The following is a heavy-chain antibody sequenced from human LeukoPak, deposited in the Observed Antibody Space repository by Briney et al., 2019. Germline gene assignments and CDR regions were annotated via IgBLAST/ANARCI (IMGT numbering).Heavy chain of an antibody. V-gene: IGHV3-7*01. CDR2: IKQDGSEK. Sequence: GSLRLSCAASEFIFSSYWMSWVRQAPGKGLEWVANIKQDGSEKYYVDSVKARFTISRDNAKNSLYLQMNSLRAEDTAVYYCAELGITMIGGVWGKGTTVTISS. CDR3: AELGITMIGGV. D-gene: IGHD3-10*02. J-gene: IGHJ6*04. CDR1: EFIFSSYW.